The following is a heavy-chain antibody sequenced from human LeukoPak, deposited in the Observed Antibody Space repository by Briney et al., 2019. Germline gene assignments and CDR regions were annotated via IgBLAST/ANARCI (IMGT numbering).Heavy chain of an antibody. J-gene: IGHJ4*02. Sequence: GGSLRPSCAASGFTFSSYWMHWVRQAPGKGLVWVSRINSDGSSTSYADSVKGRFTISRDNAKNTLYLQMNSPRAEDTAVYYCATTGYYYDSSGRPGWGQGTLVTVSS. V-gene: IGHV3-74*01. D-gene: IGHD3-22*01. CDR1: GFTFSSYW. CDR2: INSDGSST. CDR3: ATTGYYYDSSGRPG.